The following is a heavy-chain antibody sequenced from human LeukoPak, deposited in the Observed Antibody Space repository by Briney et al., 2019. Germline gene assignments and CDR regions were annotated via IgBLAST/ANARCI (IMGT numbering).Heavy chain of an antibody. D-gene: IGHD2-2*01. CDR3: ARVVPAARRAYYYYYYGMDV. J-gene: IGHJ6*02. V-gene: IGHV1-2*06. CDR2: INPNSGGT. CDR1: GYTFTGYY. Sequence: PRASVKVSCKASGYTFTGYYMHWVRQAPGQGLEWMGRINPNSGGTNYAQKFQGRVTMTRDTPISTAYMELSRLRSDDTAVYYCARVVPAARRAYYYYYYGMDVWGQGTTVTVSS.